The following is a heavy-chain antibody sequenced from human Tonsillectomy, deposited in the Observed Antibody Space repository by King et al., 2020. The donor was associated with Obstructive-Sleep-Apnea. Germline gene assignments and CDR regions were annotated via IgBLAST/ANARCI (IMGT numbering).Heavy chain of an antibody. V-gene: IGHV3-33*06. CDR2: IWFNGGAQ. CDR3: AKGRVGYCTSTYCGGIEY. CDR1: GFSFSNFG. D-gene: IGHD2-2*01. J-gene: IGHJ4*02. Sequence: VQLVESGGGVVQPGRSLRLSCATSGFSFSNFGMHWVRQTPGKGLEWVAVIWFNGGAQFYSDSVKGRFTISRDNSKGTLYLQMNSLRADDTAVYFCAKGRVGYCTSTYCGGIEYWGQGTLVTVSS.